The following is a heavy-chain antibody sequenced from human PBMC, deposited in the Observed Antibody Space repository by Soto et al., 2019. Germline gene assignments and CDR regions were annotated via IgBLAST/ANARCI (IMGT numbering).Heavy chain of an antibody. D-gene: IGHD6-6*01. CDR3: ARESKGSSPYYYYGMDV. CDR2: IIPIFGTA. Sequence: GASVKVSCKASGGTFSSYAISWVRQAPGQGLECMGGIIPIFGTANYAQKFQGRVTITADESTSTAYMELSSLRSEDTAVYYCARESKGSSPYYYYGMDVWGQGTTVTVSS. V-gene: IGHV1-69*13. CDR1: GGTFSSYA. J-gene: IGHJ6*02.